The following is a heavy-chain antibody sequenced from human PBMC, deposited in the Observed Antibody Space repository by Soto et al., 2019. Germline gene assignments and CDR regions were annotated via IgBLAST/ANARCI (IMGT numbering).Heavy chain of an antibody. D-gene: IGHD3-3*02. J-gene: IGHJ6*02. V-gene: IGHV1-69*12. CDR1: GGTFSTSA. CDR2: IMPIFATP. CDR3: ASDKDRKPLDGNYYYILDV. Sequence: QVQLMQSGAEVKKPGSSVKVSCKASGGTFSTSAISWVRQAPGEGLEWVGGIMPIFATPDYAQKFQGRVTTSADESTATAYLELTSLTTDDTAVYYCASDKDRKPLDGNYYYILDVWGQGTAITVSS.